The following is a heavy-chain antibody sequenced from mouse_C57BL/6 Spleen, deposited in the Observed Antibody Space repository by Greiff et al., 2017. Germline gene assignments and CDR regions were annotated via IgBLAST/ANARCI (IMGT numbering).Heavy chain of an antibody. CDR2: INPSSGYT. D-gene: IGHD1-1*01. V-gene: IGHV1-7*01. Sequence: QVQLQQSGAELAKPGASVKLSCKASGYTFTSYWLHWVKQRPGQGLEWIGYINPSSGYTKYNQKFKDKATLTADKSSSPAYMQLSSLAYEDAAFYYCARSYYGAGHYYAMDYWGQGTSVTVSS. CDR1: GYTFTSYW. CDR3: ARSYYGAGHYYAMDY. J-gene: IGHJ4*01.